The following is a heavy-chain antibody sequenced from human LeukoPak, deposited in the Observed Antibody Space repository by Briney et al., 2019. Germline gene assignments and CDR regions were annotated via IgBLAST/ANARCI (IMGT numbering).Heavy chain of an antibody. CDR2: IYSGGSA. Sequence: GGSVRLSCAASGFNVSSNYMSWVRQAPGKGLEWVSVIYSGGSAYYADSVKGRFSISRDNSKNTLDLQMNSLRAEDTAVYYCAKDQKWGPADYYFDSWGQGTLVTVSS. CDR1: GFNVSSNY. D-gene: IGHD2-2*01. V-gene: IGHV3-53*05. CDR3: AKDQKWGPADYYFDS. J-gene: IGHJ4*02.